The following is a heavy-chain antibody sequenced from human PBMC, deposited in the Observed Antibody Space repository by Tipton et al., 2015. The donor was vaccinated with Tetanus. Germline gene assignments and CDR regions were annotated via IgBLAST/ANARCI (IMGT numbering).Heavy chain of an antibody. V-gene: IGHV4-39*07. D-gene: IGHD6-6*01. J-gene: IGHJ3*02. CDR2: IYYSGST. CDR1: GGSISSFNYY. Sequence: TLSLTCTVSGGSISSFNYYWGWVRQPPGKGLEWIGSIYYSGSTYYNPSLKSRLAMSLDTSKNQFSLKLSSVTAADTAVYYCARDHTRYSGSSVATFDIWGQGTMVTVSS. CDR3: ARDHTRYSGSSVATFDI.